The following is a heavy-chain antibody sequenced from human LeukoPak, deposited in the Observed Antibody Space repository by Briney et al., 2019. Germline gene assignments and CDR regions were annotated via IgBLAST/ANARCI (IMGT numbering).Heavy chain of an antibody. Sequence: GGSLRLSCAASGFTFSSYGIHWVRQAPGKGLEWVAVISYDGSNKYYADSVKGRFTISRDNSKNTLYLQMNSLRAEDTAVYYCAKYLDTVMVFTLIDYWGQGTLVTVSS. CDR3: AKYLDTVMVFTLIDY. D-gene: IGHD5-18*01. J-gene: IGHJ4*02. CDR1: GFTFSSYG. V-gene: IGHV3-30*18. CDR2: ISYDGSNK.